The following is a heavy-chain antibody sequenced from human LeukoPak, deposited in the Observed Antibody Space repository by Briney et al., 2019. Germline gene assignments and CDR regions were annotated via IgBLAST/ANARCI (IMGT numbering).Heavy chain of an antibody. CDR2: IYYSGST. CDR1: GGSISSGGYF. CDR3: ARAPRDCGGGSCYSHFDY. D-gene: IGHD2-15*01. V-gene: IGHV4-31*03. Sequence: SETLSLTCTVSGGSISSGGYFFSWIRQYPGKGLEWIGHIYYSGSTYYNPSLKSRVTISADTSKNQFYLKLSSVTAADTAVYYCARAPRDCGGGSCYSHFDYWGQGTLVTVSS. J-gene: IGHJ4*02.